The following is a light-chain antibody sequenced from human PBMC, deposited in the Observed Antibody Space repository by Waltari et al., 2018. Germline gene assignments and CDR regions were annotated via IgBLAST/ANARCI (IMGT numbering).Light chain of an antibody. CDR2: EGN. J-gene: IGLJ2*01. CDR3: CTYVGRTTFHVT. Sequence: SPGQSITISCTGTISDVGTYNLVSWYQQHPGKAPKLIIYEGNKRPSGVSDRLSGSKSGNTASLTISGLQAEDEADYYCCTYVGRTTFHVTFGGGTKLTVL. CDR1: ISDVGTYNL. V-gene: IGLV2-23*03.